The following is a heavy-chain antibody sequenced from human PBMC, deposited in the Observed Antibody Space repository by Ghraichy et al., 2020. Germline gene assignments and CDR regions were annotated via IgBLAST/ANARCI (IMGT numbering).Heavy chain of an antibody. D-gene: IGHD3-3*01. Sequence: SETLSLTCTVSGGSISSYYWSWIRQPPGKGLEWIGYIYYSGSTNYNPSLKSRVTISVDTSKNQFSLKLSSVTAADTAVYYCARSYYDFWGGLNWFDPWGQGTLVTVSS. J-gene: IGHJ5*02. V-gene: IGHV4-59*01. CDR1: GGSISSYY. CDR3: ARSYYDFWGGLNWFDP. CDR2: IYYSGST.